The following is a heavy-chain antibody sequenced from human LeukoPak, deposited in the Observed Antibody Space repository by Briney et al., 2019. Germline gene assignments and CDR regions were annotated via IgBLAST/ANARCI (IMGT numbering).Heavy chain of an antibody. CDR1: GYTFSSYG. V-gene: IGHV1-18*01. J-gene: IGHJ4*02. D-gene: IGHD4-11*01. Sequence: GASVKVSCKASGYTFSSYGISWVRQAPGQGLEWMGWINTYNGNTNYAQKLQDRVTMTTDTSSSTAYMELRSLRVDDTAVYYCARDPRGYTNSLEFHYWGQGTLITVSS. CDR3: ARDPRGYTNSLEFHY. CDR2: INTYNGNT.